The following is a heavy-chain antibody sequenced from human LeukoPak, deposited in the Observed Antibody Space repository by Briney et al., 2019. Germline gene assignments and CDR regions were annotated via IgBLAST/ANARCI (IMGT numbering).Heavy chain of an antibody. CDR1: GGTFSSYA. CDR2: IIPILGIA. Sequence: SVKVSCKASGGTFSSYAISWVRQAPGQGLEWMGRIIPILGIANYAQKFQGRVTITADKSTSTAYMELSSLRSEDTAVYYCAREAIRLRLGELSLLGYFDYWGQGTLVTVSS. D-gene: IGHD3-16*02. V-gene: IGHV1-69*04. J-gene: IGHJ4*02. CDR3: AREAIRLRLGELSLLGYFDY.